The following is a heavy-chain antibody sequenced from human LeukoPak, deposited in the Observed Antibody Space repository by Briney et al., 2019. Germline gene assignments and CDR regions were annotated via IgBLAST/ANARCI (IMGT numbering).Heavy chain of an antibody. J-gene: IGHJ6*03. CDR1: GGSISSSTFY. CDR3: ARTTEAHSWRTRYYDYYMDV. V-gene: IGHV4-39*01. CDR2: LYYSGST. Sequence: PSETLSLTCTVSGGSISSSTFYWGWIRQPPGKGLEWIGSLYYSGSTYYNPSLKSRVTISVDTSKNQFSLKLSSVTAADTAVYYCARTTEAHSWRTRYYDYYMDVWGKGTTVTVSS. D-gene: IGHD6-13*01.